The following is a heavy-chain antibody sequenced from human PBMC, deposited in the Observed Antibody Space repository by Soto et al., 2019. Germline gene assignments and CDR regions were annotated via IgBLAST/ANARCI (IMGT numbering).Heavy chain of an antibody. V-gene: IGHV3-13*04. CDR3: ARGGTTNDAFDI. D-gene: IGHD4-17*01. CDR2: IGTAGDT. CDR1: GFTFSAYD. Sequence: VQLVESGGGLVQPGGSLRLSCAASGFTFSAYDMHWVRQPTGKGLEWVSGIGTAGDTYYPGSVKGRFTISRENAKNSLYLHMHSLRAGDAAVYYCARGGTTNDAFDIWGQGTMVTVSS. J-gene: IGHJ3*02.